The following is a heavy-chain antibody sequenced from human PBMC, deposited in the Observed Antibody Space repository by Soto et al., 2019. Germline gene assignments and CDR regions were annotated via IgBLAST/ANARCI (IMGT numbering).Heavy chain of an antibody. J-gene: IGHJ4*02. CDR1: GFTFGDYA. CDR2: IRNKAYGGTT. Sequence: GALRLSCTASGFTFGDYAMSWVRQAPGKGLEWVGFIRNKAYGGTTEYAASVKGRFTISRDDSKSIAYLQMNSLKTEDTAVYYCTRDRYDVWGQGTLVTGSS. D-gene: IGHD2-2*01. V-gene: IGHV3-49*04. CDR3: TRDRYDV.